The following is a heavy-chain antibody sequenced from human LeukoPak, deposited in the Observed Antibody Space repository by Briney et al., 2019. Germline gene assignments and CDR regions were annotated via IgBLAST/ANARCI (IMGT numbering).Heavy chain of an antibody. J-gene: IGHJ4*02. CDR3: ARVSPQQHQYYYDSSAYFY. Sequence: ASVKVSCKGSGYTFTSYGISWVGQAPGQGGEGMGWISAYNGNTNYVQKLQGRVTITTDTSTSTAYLELRSLRSDDTAVYSCARVSPQQHQYYYDSSAYFYRGQGTLVTVSS. V-gene: IGHV1-18*01. CDR2: ISAYNGNT. D-gene: IGHD3-22*01. CDR1: GYTFTSYG.